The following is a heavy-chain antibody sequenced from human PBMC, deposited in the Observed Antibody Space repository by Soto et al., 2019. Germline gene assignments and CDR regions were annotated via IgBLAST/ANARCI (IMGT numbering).Heavy chain of an antibody. J-gene: IGHJ6*02. Sequence: QVQLQESGPGLVKPSETLSLTCSVSGGSVNDYYWSWVRQPPGKGLEWIGFVYYIGSTNYNPSLQSRVTISVDTSKNQFSLKLRSVNAADTAVYYCARGANYYYYHGIDVWGQGTTATVSS. D-gene: IGHD1-26*01. CDR2: VYYIGST. CDR3: ARGANYYYYHGIDV. V-gene: IGHV4-59*02. CDR1: GGSVNDYY.